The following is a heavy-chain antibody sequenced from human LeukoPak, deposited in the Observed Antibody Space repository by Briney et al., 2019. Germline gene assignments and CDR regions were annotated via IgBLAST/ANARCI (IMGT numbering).Heavy chain of an antibody. CDR2: TYYRSKWYN. D-gene: IGHD3-10*01. V-gene: IGHV6-1*01. J-gene: IGHJ5*02. CDR1: GDSVSSNSAA. Sequence: SQTLSLTCAISGDSVSSNSAAWNWIRQSPSRGLEWLGRTYYRSKWYNDYAVSVKSRITINPDTSKNQFSLQLNSVTPEDTAVYYCARAILWFGEFLNWFDPWGQGTLVTVSS. CDR3: ARAILWFGEFLNWFDP.